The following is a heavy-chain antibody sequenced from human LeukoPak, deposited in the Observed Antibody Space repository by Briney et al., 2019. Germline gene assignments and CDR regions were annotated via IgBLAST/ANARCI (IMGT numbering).Heavy chain of an antibody. V-gene: IGHV4-30-2*01. J-gene: IGHJ4*02. CDR3: ARVHYYDSSGFFDY. CDR1: GGSISSGGYS. CDR2: IYHSGST. Sequence: SETLSLTCAVSGGSISSGGYSWSWIRQPPGKGLGWIGYIYHSGSTYYNPSLKSRVTISVDRSKNQFSLKLSSVTAADTAVYYCARVHYYDSSGFFDYWGQGTLVTVSS. D-gene: IGHD3-22*01.